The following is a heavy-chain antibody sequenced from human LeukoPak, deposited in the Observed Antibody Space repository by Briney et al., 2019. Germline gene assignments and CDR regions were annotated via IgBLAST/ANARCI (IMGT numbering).Heavy chain of an antibody. Sequence: GGSLRLPCAASGFTFSSYSMNWVRQAPGKGLEWVSSISSSSSYIYYADSVKGRFTISRDNAKNSLYLQMNSLRAEDTAVYYCARKGLDYYDSSGYSYWGQGTLVTVSS. J-gene: IGHJ4*02. D-gene: IGHD3-22*01. CDR3: ARKGLDYYDSSGYSY. V-gene: IGHV3-21*01. CDR2: ISSSSSYI. CDR1: GFTFSSYS.